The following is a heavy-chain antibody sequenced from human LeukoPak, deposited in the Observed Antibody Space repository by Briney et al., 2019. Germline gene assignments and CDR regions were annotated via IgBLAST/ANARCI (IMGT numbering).Heavy chain of an antibody. CDR1: GGTFSSYA. J-gene: IGHJ4*02. D-gene: IGHD6-13*01. CDR2: IIPIFGTA. CDR3: ARTLYSSSWSSMYYFDY. Sequence: ASVKVSCKASGGTFSSYAISWVRQAPGQGLEWMGGIIPIFGTANYAQKFQGRVTITADESTSTAYMKLSSLRSEDTAVYYCARTLYSSSWSSMYYFDYWGQGTLVTVSS. V-gene: IGHV1-69*13.